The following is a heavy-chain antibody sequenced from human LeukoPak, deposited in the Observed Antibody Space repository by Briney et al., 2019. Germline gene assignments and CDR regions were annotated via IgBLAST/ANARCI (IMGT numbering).Heavy chain of an antibody. CDR3: TTYGSGRKFDY. J-gene: IGHJ4*02. D-gene: IGHD3-10*01. V-gene: IGHV3-15*04. CDR1: GFSFSDAW. Sequence: GGSHRLSCAASGFSFSDAWMSWVRQIPGRGLEWVGRIESKTDGGTTDYAAPVKGRFTISRDDSTNTLYLQMNSLKSEDTAVYYCTTYGSGRKFDYWGQGILVTVSS. CDR2: IESKTDGGTT.